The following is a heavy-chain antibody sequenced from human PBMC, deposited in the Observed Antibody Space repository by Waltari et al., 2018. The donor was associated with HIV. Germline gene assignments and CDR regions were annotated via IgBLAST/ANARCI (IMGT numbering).Heavy chain of an antibody. Sequence: QVQLQESGPGLVKPSETLSLTCNVSSEAIKNDYWNWIRQPPGKELEWLGYISYSGSTKYGPSLKSRVTMSLVSSKNQFSLKLRSVTAADTAVYFCARGRRWLQFHGHYYFDYWGQGTLVTVSS. CDR2: ISYSGST. CDR3: ARGRRWLQFHGHYYFDY. J-gene: IGHJ4*02. V-gene: IGHV4-59*01. CDR1: SEAIKNDY. D-gene: IGHD3-10*01.